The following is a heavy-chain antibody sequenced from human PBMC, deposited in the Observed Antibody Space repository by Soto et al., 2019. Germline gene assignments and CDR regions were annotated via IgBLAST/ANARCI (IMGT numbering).Heavy chain of an antibody. CDR1: GFTFSSYA. V-gene: IGHV3-23*01. D-gene: IGHD3-16*02. CDR2: ISGSGGST. Sequence: GGSLRLSCAASGFTFSSYAMSWVRQAPGKGLEWVSAISGSGGSTYYADSVKGRFTISRDNSKNTLYLQMNSLRAEDTAVYYCAKHYIWGSYRYTPVDYWGQGTLVTVSS. CDR3: AKHYIWGSYRYTPVDY. J-gene: IGHJ4*02.